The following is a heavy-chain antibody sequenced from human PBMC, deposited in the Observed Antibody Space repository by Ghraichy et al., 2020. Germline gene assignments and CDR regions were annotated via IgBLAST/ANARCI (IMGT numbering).Heavy chain of an antibody. CDR3: ARVHCSSISCYTPSWYFDL. CDR1: GGSISSGSYY. D-gene: IGHD2-2*02. V-gene: IGHV4-61*02. J-gene: IGHJ2*01. Sequence: SETLSLTCTVSGGSISSGSYYWSWIRQPAGKGLEWIGRIHTSGSTNYNPSLKSRVTISVDTSKKHFSLKLSSVTAADTAVYYCARVHCSSISCYTPSWYFDLWGRGTLVTVSS. CDR2: IHTSGST.